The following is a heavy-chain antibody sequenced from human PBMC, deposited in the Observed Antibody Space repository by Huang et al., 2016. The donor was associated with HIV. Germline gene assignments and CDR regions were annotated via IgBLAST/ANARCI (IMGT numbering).Heavy chain of an antibody. J-gene: IGHJ6*03. CDR3: SPTGDDYFYFYMDV. Sequence: QLVESGGDSVQSGRSLRLSCRGSGFIFNNFAINWFRQSPGKGLEWIGFVRSKAFGGTSNIATSVKDRFSVSRDEAKNVAFLQMENLQVGDTAIYYCSPTGDDYFYFYMDVWGNGTAVTVS. CDR2: VRSKAFGGTS. D-gene: IGHD4-17*01. V-gene: IGHV3-49*03. CDR1: GFIFNNFA.